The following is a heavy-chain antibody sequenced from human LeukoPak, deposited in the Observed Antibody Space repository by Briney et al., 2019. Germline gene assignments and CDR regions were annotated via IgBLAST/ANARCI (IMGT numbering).Heavy chain of an antibody. CDR3: ARASYCSSITCYTGFDY. Sequence: AAGXXFSTXXXXXVXXXXXXXXEXXSYXTSSSTTIYHADSVKGRFTISRDNAKNSLYLQVNSLRAEDTAVYYCARASYCSSITCYTGFDYWGQGTLVTVSS. CDR1: GXXFSTXX. V-gene: IGHV3-48*01. J-gene: IGHJ4*02. CDR2: XTSSSTTI. D-gene: IGHD2-2*02.